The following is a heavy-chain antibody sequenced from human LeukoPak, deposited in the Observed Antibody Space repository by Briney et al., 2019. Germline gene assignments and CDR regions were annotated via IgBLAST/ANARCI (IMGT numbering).Heavy chain of an antibody. CDR2: ISGSGGST. D-gene: IGHD2-2*01. J-gene: IGHJ6*02. CDR1: GFTFSSYA. V-gene: IGHV3-23*01. CDR3: AKDPVDYYYYGMDV. Sequence: GGSLRLSWAASGFTFSSYAMSWVRQAPGKVLEWVSSISGSGGSTYYADSMKGRFTISRDNSKNTLYLQMNSLRAEDTAVYYCAKDPVDYYYYGMDVWGQGTTVTVSS.